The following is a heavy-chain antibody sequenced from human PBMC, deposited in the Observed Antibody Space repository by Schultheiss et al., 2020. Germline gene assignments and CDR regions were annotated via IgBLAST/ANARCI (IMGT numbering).Heavy chain of an antibody. V-gene: IGHV3-11*01. CDR1: GFTFSDYY. CDR2: ISSSSSYI. D-gene: IGHD3-16*02. J-gene: IGHJ5*02. Sequence: GGSLRLSCAASGFTFSDYYMSWIRQAPGKGLEWVSSISSSSSYIYYADSVKGRFTISRDNAKNSLYLQMNSLRAEDTAVYYCARDHRYGITFGGVIVDNWFDPWGKGALGTVAS. CDR3: ARDHRYGITFGGVIVDNWFDP.